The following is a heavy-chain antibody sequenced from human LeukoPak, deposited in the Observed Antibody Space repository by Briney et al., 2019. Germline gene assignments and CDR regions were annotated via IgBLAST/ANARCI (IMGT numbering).Heavy chain of an antibody. D-gene: IGHD3-10*01. CDR1: GFTFSSYW. V-gene: IGHV3-7*01. CDR2: IKQDGSEK. Sequence: GGSLRLSCAASGFTFSSYWMSWVRQAPGKGLEWVANIKQDGSEKYYVDSVKGRFTISRDNAKNSLYLQMNSLRAEDTAVYYCARDPSPSITMVRGTWFDPWGQGTLVTVSS. CDR3: ARDPSPSITMVRGTWFDP. J-gene: IGHJ5*02.